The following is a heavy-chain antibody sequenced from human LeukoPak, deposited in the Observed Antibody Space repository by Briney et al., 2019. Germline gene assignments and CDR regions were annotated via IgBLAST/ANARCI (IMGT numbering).Heavy chain of an antibody. V-gene: IGHV3-33*01. CDR2: IWYDGTNK. CDR3: ARDGSGYEIDY. CDR1: GFTFSSFG. J-gene: IGHJ4*02. Sequence: GGSLRLSCAASGFTFSSFGMHWVRQAPGKGLEWVAVIWYDGTNKYYADPVRGRFTISRDNSKNTLYLQMNSLRAEDTAVYYCARDGSGYEIDYWGQGTRFTGSS. D-gene: IGHD5-12*01.